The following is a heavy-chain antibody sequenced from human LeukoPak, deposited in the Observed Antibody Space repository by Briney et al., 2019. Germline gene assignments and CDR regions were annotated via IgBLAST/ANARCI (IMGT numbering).Heavy chain of an antibody. CDR2: ISAYNGDT. CDR3: ARAGYSGSGSFPDY. V-gene: IGHV1-18*01. J-gene: IGHJ4*02. Sequence: ASVKVSCKTSGYIFTSYGINWVRQAPGQGLEWMGWISAYNGDTNYAQKLQGRVTMTTDTSTSTAYMELRSLRSDDTAVYYCARAGYSGSGSFPDYWGQGTLVTVSS. CDR1: GYIFTSYG. D-gene: IGHD3-10*01.